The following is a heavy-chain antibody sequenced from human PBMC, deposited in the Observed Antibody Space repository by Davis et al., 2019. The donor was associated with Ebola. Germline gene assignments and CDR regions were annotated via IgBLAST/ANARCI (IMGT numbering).Heavy chain of an antibody. V-gene: IGHV1-8*01. Sequence: AASVKVSCKTSGYNFTNYDINWVRQATGQGLEWMGWLNPNSGNTDSTHKFQGRLTMTKNISIGTAYMELSTLTSEDTAVYYCARRVYSRSGFDSWGQGTLVTVSS. J-gene: IGHJ4*02. CDR3: ARRVYSRSGFDS. CDR1: GYNFTNYD. CDR2: LNPNSGNT. D-gene: IGHD2-8*01.